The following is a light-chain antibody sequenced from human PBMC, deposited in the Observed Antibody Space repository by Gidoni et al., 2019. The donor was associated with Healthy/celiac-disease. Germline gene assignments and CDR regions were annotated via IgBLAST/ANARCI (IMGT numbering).Light chain of an antibody. CDR3: QQSYSTLWT. Sequence: DIQMTHSPSSLSASVGYRVSITCRASQSISSYLHWYQQKPGKAPKLLIYAASSLQSGVPSRFSGSVSGTDFTLTISSLQPEDFATYYCQQSYSTLWTFGQGTKVEIK. J-gene: IGKJ1*01. CDR2: AAS. V-gene: IGKV1-39*01. CDR1: QSISSY.